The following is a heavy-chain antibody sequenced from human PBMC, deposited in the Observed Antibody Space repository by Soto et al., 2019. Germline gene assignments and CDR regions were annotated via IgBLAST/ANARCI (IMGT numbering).Heavy chain of an antibody. CDR3: ATPSVECGGDCYYFDN. J-gene: IGHJ4*02. CDR1: GDSFSGYY. Sequence: SETLSLSCAVYGDSFSGYYCSWIRQPPGKGLEWIGEVNHSGSTNYNPSLKSRVSISVXXXXXXSXLXLXXXTAAXTAPYDCATPSVECGGDCYYFDNWGQGTLVTVS. V-gene: IGHV4-34*01. CDR2: VNHSGST. D-gene: IGHD2-21*02.